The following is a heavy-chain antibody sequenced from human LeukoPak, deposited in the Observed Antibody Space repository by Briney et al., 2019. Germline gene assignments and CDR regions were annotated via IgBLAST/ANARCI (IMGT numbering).Heavy chain of an antibody. CDR1: GGTFSSYA. V-gene: IGHV1-69*04. Sequence: SVKVSCKASGGTFSSYAISWVRQAPGQGLEWMGRIIPILGIANYAQKFQGRVTITADKSTSTAYMELSSLRSEDTAVYYCARDSRPYYDSRGGWFDPWGQGTLVTVSS. D-gene: IGHD3-22*01. J-gene: IGHJ5*02. CDR3: ARDSRPYYDSRGGWFDP. CDR2: IIPILGIA.